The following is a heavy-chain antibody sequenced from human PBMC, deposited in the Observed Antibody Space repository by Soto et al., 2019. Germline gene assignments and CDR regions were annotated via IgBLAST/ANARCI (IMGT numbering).Heavy chain of an antibody. J-gene: IGHJ4*02. CDR1: GGSISSSNW. CDR2: IYHSGST. Sequence: SETLSLTCAVSGGSISSSNWWSWVRQPPGKGLEWIGEIYHSGSTNYNPSLKSRVTISVDKSKNQFSLKLSSVTAADTAVYYCASRLSIPMPIFGVVKTYYFDYWGQGTLVTVSS. V-gene: IGHV4-4*02. D-gene: IGHD3-3*01. CDR3: ASRLSIPMPIFGVVKTYYFDY.